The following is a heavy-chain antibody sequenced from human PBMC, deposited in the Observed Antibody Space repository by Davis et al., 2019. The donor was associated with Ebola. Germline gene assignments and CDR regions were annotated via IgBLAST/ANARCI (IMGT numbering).Heavy chain of an antibody. Sequence: GGSLRLSCAASGFTFDDYAMHWVRQAPGKGLEWVSLISGDGGSTYYADSVKGRFTISRDNSKNTLYLQMNSLRAEDTAVYYCARDQQWLVFSAFYYYYYGMDVWGQGTTVTVSS. J-gene: IGHJ6*02. CDR2: ISGDGGST. CDR3: ARDQQWLVFSAFYYYYYGMDV. D-gene: IGHD6-19*01. CDR1: GFTFDDYA. V-gene: IGHV3-43*02.